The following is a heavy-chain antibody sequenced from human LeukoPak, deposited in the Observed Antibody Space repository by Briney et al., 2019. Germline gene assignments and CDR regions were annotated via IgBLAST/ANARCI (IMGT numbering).Heavy chain of an antibody. V-gene: IGHV5-51*01. CDR3: ARGRGQIAVAVFDAFDI. CDR2: IYPGDSDT. CDR1: GYSFTSYW. D-gene: IGHD6-19*01. J-gene: IGHJ3*02. Sequence: GESLKISCRGSGYSFTSYWIGWVRQMPGKGLEWMGIIYPGDSDTRYSPSFQGQVTISADKSISTAYLQWSSLKASDTAMYYCARGRGQIAVAVFDAFDIWGQGTMVTVSS.